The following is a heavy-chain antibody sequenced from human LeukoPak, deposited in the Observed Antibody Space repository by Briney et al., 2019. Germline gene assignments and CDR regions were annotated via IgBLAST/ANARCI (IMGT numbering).Heavy chain of an antibody. J-gene: IGHJ2*01. CDR3: TRGDGSPNWYFDL. CDR1: GFSVRDDY. CDR2: MYSGCST. D-gene: IGHD5-24*01. V-gene: IGHV3-53*04. Sequence: GGSLRLSCAASGFSVRDDYMSWVRQAPGKGLEWVSLMYSGCSTYYEDSAKGRFMMSRLSSKNTLFLQINSLRTDDTAVYYCTRGDGSPNWYFDLWGRGTLVTVSS.